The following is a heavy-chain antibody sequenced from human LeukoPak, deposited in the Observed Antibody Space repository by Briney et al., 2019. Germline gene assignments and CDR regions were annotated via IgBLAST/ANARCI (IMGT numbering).Heavy chain of an antibody. CDR2: INPNSGGT. Sequence: GASVKVSCKASGYTFTGYYMHWVRQAPGQGLEWMGWINPNSGGTNYAQKFQGRVTMTRDTSTSTVYMELSSLRSEDTAVYYCARDPGEVESYFDYWGQGTLVTVSS. D-gene: IGHD4-17*01. V-gene: IGHV1-2*02. CDR3: ARDPGEVESYFDY. J-gene: IGHJ4*02. CDR1: GYTFTGYY.